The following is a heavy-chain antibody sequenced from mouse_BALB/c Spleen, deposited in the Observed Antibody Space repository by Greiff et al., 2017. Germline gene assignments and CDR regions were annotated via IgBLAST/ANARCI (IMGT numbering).Heavy chain of an antibody. D-gene: IGHD1-1*01. Sequence: VQLQQSGAELVRPGALVKLSCKASGFNIKDYYMPWVKPRPEQGLEWIGWIDPENGNTIYDPKFQGKASITADTSSNTAYLQRSSLTSEDTAVYYCARITTVVATNFDYWGRGTTLTVSS. V-gene: IGHV14-1*02. CDR2: IDPENGNT. CDR1: GFNIKDYY. J-gene: IGHJ2*01. CDR3: ARITTVVATNFDY.